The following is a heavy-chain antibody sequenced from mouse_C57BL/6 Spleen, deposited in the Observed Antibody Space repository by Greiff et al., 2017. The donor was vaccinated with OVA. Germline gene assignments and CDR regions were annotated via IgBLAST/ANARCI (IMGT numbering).Heavy chain of an antibody. CDR1: GYTFTSYG. D-gene: IGHD1-1*01. CDR2: IYPRSGNT. Sequence: VQVVESGAELARPGASVKLSCKASGYTFTSYGISWVKQRTGQGLEWIGEIYPRSGNTYYNEKFKGKATLTADKSSSTAYMELRSLTSEDSAVYFCARGGYYGSSPWYFDVWGTGTTVTVSS. CDR3: ARGGYYGSSPWYFDV. V-gene: IGHV1-81*01. J-gene: IGHJ1*03.